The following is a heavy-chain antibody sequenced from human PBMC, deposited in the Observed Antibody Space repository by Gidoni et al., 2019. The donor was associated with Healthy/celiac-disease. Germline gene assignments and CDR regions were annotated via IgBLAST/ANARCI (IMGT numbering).Heavy chain of an antibody. V-gene: IGHV4-4*02. CDR3: ARDADSSGYLDY. D-gene: IGHD3-22*01. J-gene: IGHJ4*02. CDR2: IYHSGCT. CDR1: GGSISSSNW. Sequence: QVQLQESGPGLVKPSGTLSLTCAVSGGSISSSNWWSWVRQPPGKGLAWIGEIYHSGCTNYTPSLKIRVTISVDKSKNQFSLKLSSVTAADTAVYYCARDADSSGYLDYWGQGTLVTVSS.